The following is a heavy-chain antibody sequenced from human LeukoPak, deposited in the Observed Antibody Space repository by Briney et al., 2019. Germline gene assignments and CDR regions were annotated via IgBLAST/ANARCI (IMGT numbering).Heavy chain of an antibody. D-gene: IGHD2-15*01. V-gene: IGHV3-23*01. CDR2: ISGSGGST. J-gene: IGHJ4*02. CDR1: GFTFSSYA. Sequence: GGSLRLSCAASGFTFSSYAMSWVRQAPGKGLEWVSAISGSGGSTYYADSVKGRFTISRDNSKNTLYLQMNSLRAEDTAVYYCAKLPLRVVAATSYYFDYWGQGTLVTVSS. CDR3: AKLPLRVVAATSYYFDY.